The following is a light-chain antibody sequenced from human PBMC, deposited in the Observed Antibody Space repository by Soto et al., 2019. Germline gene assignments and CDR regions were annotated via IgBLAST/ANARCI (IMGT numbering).Light chain of an antibody. Sequence: EVVMTHSPATLSVSPCERATLSVSASQSVSSNFAWYQQRPDQAHRLLFDGASIRATAVPARCTASGSATEFTLTISSLQSEDFAVYYCQQYNNWPRTFGQGTKVDNK. CDR1: QSVSSN. CDR3: QQYNNWPRT. V-gene: IGKV3-15*01. CDR2: GAS. J-gene: IGKJ1*01.